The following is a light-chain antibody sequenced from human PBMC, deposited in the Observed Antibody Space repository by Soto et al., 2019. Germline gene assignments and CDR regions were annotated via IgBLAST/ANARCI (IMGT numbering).Light chain of an antibody. Sequence: EIVLTQSPGTLSLSPGERATLSCRASRSVTNNYVAWYQRKPGQAPRLLTYGASSRATDIPGRFSGTGSGTDFSLTITRLETEDFAVYYCHQYGSSPPTFGQGTKVAI. CDR1: RSVTNNY. J-gene: IGKJ1*01. CDR2: GAS. CDR3: HQYGSSPPT. V-gene: IGKV3-20*01.